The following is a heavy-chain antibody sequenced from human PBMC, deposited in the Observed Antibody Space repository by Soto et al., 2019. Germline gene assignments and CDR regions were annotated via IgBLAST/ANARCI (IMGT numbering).Heavy chain of an antibody. V-gene: IGHV2-5*02. Sequence: QITLKESGPTLVKPTQTLTLTCTFSGFSLTTSGVGVGWIRQPPGKALEWLALIYWDDDKRYSPSLQSRLTITGDTSKNQVVLTMTNMDPVDTATYYCAHSKVAGRKDHYFGYWGQGTLVTVSS. CDR1: GFSLTTSGVG. CDR2: IYWDDDK. J-gene: IGHJ4*02. CDR3: AHSKVAGRKDHYFGY. D-gene: IGHD6-19*01.